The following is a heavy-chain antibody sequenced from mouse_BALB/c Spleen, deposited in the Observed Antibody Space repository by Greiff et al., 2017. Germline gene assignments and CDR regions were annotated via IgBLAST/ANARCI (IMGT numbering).Heavy chain of an antibody. D-gene: IGHD2-4*01. CDR3: ARDEDDYGAMDY. CDR2: ISDGGSYT. J-gene: IGHJ4*01. V-gene: IGHV5-4*02. CDR1: GFTFSDYH. Sequence: EVKLVESGGGLVKPGGSLKLSCAASGFTFSDYHMYWVRQTPEKRLEWVATISDGGSYTYYLDSVKGRFTISRDNAKNNLYLQMSSLKSEDTAMYYCARDEDDYGAMDYWGQGTSVTVSS.